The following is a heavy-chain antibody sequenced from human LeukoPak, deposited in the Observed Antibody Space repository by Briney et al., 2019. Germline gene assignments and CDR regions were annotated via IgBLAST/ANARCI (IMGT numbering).Heavy chain of an antibody. V-gene: IGHV1-2*02. CDR1: GYTYISYY. J-gene: IGHJ4*02. CDR3: STQRGYYLLGTDVDF. D-gene: IGHD3-16*01. CDR2: INPNSGDT. Sequence: ASVKVSCKASGYTYISYYLHWVRRAPGQGLEWMGWINPNSGDTKYAQKFQGRVTMTRDTSISTAYMELSRLRSDDTAVYYCSTQRGYYLLGTDVDFWGQGTLVTVSS.